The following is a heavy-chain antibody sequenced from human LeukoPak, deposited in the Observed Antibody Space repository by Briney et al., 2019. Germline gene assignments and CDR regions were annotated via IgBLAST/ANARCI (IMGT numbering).Heavy chain of an antibody. CDR3: ARSTLGTMTRLGDY. Sequence: QPGGSLRLSCAASGFIFSSHTMHWVRQAPGKGLEWVALISKDGTNDYYADSVKGIFTISRDNSKNTLYLQMNSLISEDTAVYYCARSTLGTMTRLGDYWGQGTLVTVSS. CDR2: ISKDGTND. D-gene: IGHD1-1*01. CDR1: GFIFSSHT. J-gene: IGHJ4*02. V-gene: IGHV3-30-3*01.